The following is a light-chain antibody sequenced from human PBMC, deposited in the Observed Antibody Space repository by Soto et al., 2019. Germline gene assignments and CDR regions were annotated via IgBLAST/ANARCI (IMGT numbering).Light chain of an antibody. Sequence: DIPMTQSPSTLSASVGDRVTITCRASQSISSWLAWYQQKPGKAPKLLIYKASSLESGVPSRFSGSGSGTVFTLTISSLQPDGFATYYCQQYNSYSYTFGQGTKLEIK. J-gene: IGKJ2*01. V-gene: IGKV1-5*03. CDR2: KAS. CDR1: QSISSW. CDR3: QQYNSYSYT.